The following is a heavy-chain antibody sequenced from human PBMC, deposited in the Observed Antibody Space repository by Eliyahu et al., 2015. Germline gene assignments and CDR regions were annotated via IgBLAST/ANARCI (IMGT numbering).Heavy chain of an antibody. CDR1: GFTFGDYA. J-gene: IGHJ1*01. CDR2: IRSKAYGGTT. V-gene: IGHV3-49*04. CDR3: TRAPITIGGYFQH. Sequence: EVQLVESGGGLVQPGRSLRLSCTASGFTFGDYAMSWVRQAPGKGLEWVGFIRSKAYGGTTEYAASVKGRFTISRDDSKSIAYLQMNSLKTEDTAVYYCTRAPITIGGYFQHWGQGTLVTVSS. D-gene: IGHD3-10*01.